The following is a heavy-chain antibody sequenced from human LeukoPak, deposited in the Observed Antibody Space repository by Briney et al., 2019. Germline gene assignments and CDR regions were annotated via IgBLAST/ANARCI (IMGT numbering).Heavy chain of an antibody. CDR3: AKSAGIVVVGRHDY. V-gene: IGHV3-7*03. CDR1: GFTFSSYW. J-gene: IGHJ4*02. Sequence: GGSLRLSCAASGFTFSSYWMSWVRQAPGKGLEWVANIKQDGSEKYYVDSVKGRFTISRDNAKNSLYLQMNSLRAEDTAVYYCAKSAGIVVVGRHDYWGQGTLVTVSS. CDR2: IKQDGSEK. D-gene: IGHD2-21*01.